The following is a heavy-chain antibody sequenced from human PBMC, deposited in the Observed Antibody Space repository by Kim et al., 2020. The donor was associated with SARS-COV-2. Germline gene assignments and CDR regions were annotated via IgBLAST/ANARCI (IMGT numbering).Heavy chain of an antibody. CDR2: INHSGST. D-gene: IGHD4-17*01. Sequence: SETLSLTCAVYGGSFSGYYWSWIRQPPGKGLEWIGEINHSGSTNYNPSLKSRVTISVDTSRNQFSLKLSSVTAADTAVYYCARVLTSGSYNWFDPWGQGTLVTVSS. CDR3: ARVLTSGSYNWFDP. J-gene: IGHJ5*02. V-gene: IGHV4-34*01. CDR1: GGSFSGYY.